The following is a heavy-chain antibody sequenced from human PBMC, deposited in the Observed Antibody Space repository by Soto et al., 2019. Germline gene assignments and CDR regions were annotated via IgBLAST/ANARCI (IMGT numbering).Heavy chain of an antibody. CDR3: AREGYYDSSGLGLFDI. J-gene: IGHJ3*02. CDR1: GGSISSYY. Sequence: PSETLSLTXTVSGGSISSYYWSWIRQPPGKGLEWIGYIYYSGSTNYNPPLKSRVTISVDTSKNQFSLKLSSVTAADTAVYYCAREGYYDSSGLGLFDIWGQGTMVTVSS. D-gene: IGHD3-22*01. V-gene: IGHV4-59*01. CDR2: IYYSGST.